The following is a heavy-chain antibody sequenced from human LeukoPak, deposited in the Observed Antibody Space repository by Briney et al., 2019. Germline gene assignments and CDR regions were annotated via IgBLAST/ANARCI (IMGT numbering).Heavy chain of an antibody. CDR3: ARGRRSLLWFGELRDFDY. V-gene: IGHV1-8*01. CDR1: GYAFTSYD. Sequence: GASVKVSCKASGYAFTSYDINWVRQATGQGLEWMGWMNPNSGNTGYAQKFQGRVTMTRNTSISTAYMELSNLRSEDTAVYYCARGRRSLLWFGELRDFDYWGQGTLVTVSS. CDR2: MNPNSGNT. D-gene: IGHD3-10*01. J-gene: IGHJ4*02.